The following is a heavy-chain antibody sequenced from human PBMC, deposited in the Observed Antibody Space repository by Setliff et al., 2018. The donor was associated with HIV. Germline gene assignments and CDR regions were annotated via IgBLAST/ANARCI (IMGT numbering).Heavy chain of an antibody. D-gene: IGHD5-12*01. CDR1: GGSISSSFHY. Sequence: SETLSLTCTVSGGSISSSFHYWGWIRQPPGKGLEWIASLYYSGNTYYNPSLKSRVTILVDTSKNQFSLKVTSVTAADTAVYYCAGRDGYNRYHFDFWGQGTLVTVSS. V-gene: IGHV4-39*07. J-gene: IGHJ4*02. CDR3: AGRDGYNRYHFDF. CDR2: LYYSGNT.